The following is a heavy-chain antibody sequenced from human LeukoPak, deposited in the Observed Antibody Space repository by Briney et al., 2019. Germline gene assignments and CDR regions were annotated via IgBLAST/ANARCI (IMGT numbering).Heavy chain of an antibody. V-gene: IGHV3-9*01. CDR3: ARFPGAYFDY. Sequence: GGSLRLSCAASGFTFDDYAMHWVRQAPGKGLEWVSGISWNSGSIGYADSVKGRFTISRDNAKNSLYLQINSLRAEDTAVYYCARFPGAYFDYWGQGTLVTVSS. J-gene: IGHJ4*02. CDR1: GFTFDDYA. CDR2: ISWNSGSI.